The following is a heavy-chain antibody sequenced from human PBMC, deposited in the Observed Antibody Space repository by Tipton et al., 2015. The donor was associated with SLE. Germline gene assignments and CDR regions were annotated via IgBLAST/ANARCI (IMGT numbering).Heavy chain of an antibody. CDR1: GFAFSSSW. J-gene: IGHJ4*02. CDR3: ARGKYYFDY. V-gene: IGHV3-7*01. CDR2: IKEDGSEK. Sequence: VQLVQSGGGVVQAGGSLRLSCAASGFAFSSSWMNWVRQAPGKGLEWVANIKEDGSEKYYVDSVKDRLTISRDNAKNSLFLHMNSLRAEDTAVYYCARGKYYFDYWGQGALVTVSS.